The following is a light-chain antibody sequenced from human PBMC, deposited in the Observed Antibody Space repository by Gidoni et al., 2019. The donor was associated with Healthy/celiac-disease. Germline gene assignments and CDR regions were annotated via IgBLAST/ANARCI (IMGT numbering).Light chain of an antibody. CDR3: QQYNNWPYT. Sequence: EIVMTQSPATLSVSPGERATLSCRASQSVSSNLAWYQQKPGQAPRLLIYGASTRATGIPARFSSSGSGTEFTLTISSLQSEDFAVYYCQQYNNWPYTFGQGTKLEIK. V-gene: IGKV3-15*01. CDR2: GAS. J-gene: IGKJ2*01. CDR1: QSVSSN.